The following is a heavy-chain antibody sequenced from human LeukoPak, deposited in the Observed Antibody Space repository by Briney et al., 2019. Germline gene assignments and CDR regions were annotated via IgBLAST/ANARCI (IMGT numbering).Heavy chain of an antibody. V-gene: IGHV3-72*01. CDR1: GFTFSDHF. CDR2: TTNKANSYTT. D-gene: IGHD6-19*01. Sequence: GGSPRLSCAASGFTFSDHFMDWVRQAPGKGLEWVGRTTNKANSYTTQYAASAKGRFTISRDDSKNSLYLQMNSLKTEDTAVYYCARSYSSGWYSGFWGQGTLVTVSS. CDR3: ARSYSSGWYSGF. J-gene: IGHJ4*02.